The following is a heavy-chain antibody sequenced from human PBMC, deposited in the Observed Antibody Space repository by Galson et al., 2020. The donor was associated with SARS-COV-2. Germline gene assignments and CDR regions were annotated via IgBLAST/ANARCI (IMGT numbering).Heavy chain of an antibody. Sequence: SGPTLVKPTETLTLTCTVSGFSLSNARMGVSWIRQPPGKALEWLAHIFSNDEKSYSTSLKSRLTIFKDTSKSQVVLTMTNMDPVDTATYYCARTVPLTMGRGVIGFDPWGQGTLVTVSS. CDR3: ARTVPLTMGRGVIGFDP. V-gene: IGHV2-26*01. D-gene: IGHD3-10*01. J-gene: IGHJ5*02. CDR1: GFSLSNARMG. CDR2: IFSNDEK.